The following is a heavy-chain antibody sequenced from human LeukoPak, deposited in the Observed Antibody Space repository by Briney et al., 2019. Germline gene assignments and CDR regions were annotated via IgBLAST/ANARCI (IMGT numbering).Heavy chain of an antibody. CDR2: INPDGSST. CDR1: GFTFSTSW. V-gene: IGHV3-74*01. D-gene: IGHD3-22*01. CDR3: VRDMGYYDKV. Sequence: GGSLRLSCAASGFTFSTSWMHWVRQAPGKGLVGVSRINPDGSSTDYADSVKGRFTISRDNAKNTLYLQMNSLRAEDAAVYYCVRDMGYYDKVWGQGTLVTVSS. J-gene: IGHJ4*02.